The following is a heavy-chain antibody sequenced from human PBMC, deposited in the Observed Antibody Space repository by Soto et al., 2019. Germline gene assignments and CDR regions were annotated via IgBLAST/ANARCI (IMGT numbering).Heavy chain of an antibody. CDR3: AKALRLRFLEWLHNSPGMGCMDV. Sequence: GGSLRLSCAASGFTFSSYGMHWVRQAPGKGLGWVAAISYDGSNKYYADSVKGRCTISRDNSKNTLYLQMNSLRAEDTAVYYCAKALRLRFLEWLHNSPGMGCMDVWGQGTTVTVCS. V-gene: IGHV3-30*18. D-gene: IGHD3-3*01. CDR2: ISYDGSNK. J-gene: IGHJ6*01. CDR1: GFTFSSYG.